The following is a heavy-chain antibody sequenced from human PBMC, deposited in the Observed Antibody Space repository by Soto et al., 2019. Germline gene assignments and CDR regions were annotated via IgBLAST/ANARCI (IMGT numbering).Heavy chain of an antibody. CDR2: IIPIFGTA. J-gene: IGHJ4*02. CDR1: GGTFSSYA. D-gene: IGHD3-22*01. CDR3: ASECYDSSGSYYFDY. Sequence: SVKVSCKASGGTFSSYAISWVRQAPGQGLEWMGGIIPIFGTANYAQKFQGRVTITADKSTSTAYMELRSLRAEDTAVYYCASECYDSSGSYYFDYWGQGTLVTVSS. V-gene: IGHV1-69*06.